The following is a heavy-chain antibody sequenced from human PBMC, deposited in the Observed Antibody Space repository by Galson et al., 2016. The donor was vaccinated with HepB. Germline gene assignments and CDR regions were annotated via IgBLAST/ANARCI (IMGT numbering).Heavy chain of an antibody. CDR3: ARDGTFDYDTSGSGYDY. CDR2: IYYGGTT. J-gene: IGHJ4*02. CDR1: GGSISSSSLY. D-gene: IGHD3-22*01. V-gene: IGHV4-39*07. Sequence: ETLSLTCSVSGGSISSSSLYWAWIRQSPGKGLGWIGTIYYGGTTYYNPSLNSRVTISLDMSKNQFSLDLNSVTAADTAVFYCARDGTFDYDTSGSGYDYWGQGILVTVSS.